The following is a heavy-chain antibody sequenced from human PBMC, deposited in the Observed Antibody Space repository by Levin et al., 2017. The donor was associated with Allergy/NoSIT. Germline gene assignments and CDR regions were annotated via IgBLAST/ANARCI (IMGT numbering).Heavy chain of an antibody. D-gene: IGHD6-6*01. CDR1: GFTFSSYW. CDR2: IKQDGSEK. V-gene: IGHV3-7*01. Sequence: GGSLRLSCAASGFTFSSYWMSWVRQAPGKGLEWVANIKQDGSEKYYVDSVKGRFTISRDNAKNSLYLQMNSLRAEDTAVYYCARDRVPGIAARLMYYGMDVWGQGTTVTVSS. J-gene: IGHJ6*02. CDR3: ARDRVPGIAARLMYYGMDV.